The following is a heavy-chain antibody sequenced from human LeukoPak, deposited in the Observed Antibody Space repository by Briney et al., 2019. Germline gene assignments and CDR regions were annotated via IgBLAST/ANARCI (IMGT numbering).Heavy chain of an antibody. D-gene: IGHD6-19*01. Sequence: PSETLSLTCTVSGGSISSSSYYWGWIRQPPGKGLEWIGSIYYSGSTYYNPSLKSRVTISVDTSKNQFSLKLSSVTAADTAVYYCARDFGIAVAFNWGQGTLVTVSS. CDR1: GGSISSSSYY. CDR3: ARDFGIAVAFN. CDR2: IYYSGST. J-gene: IGHJ4*02. V-gene: IGHV4-39*07.